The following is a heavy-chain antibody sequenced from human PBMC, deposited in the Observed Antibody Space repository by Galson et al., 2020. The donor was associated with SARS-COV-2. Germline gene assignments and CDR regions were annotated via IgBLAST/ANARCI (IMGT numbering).Heavy chain of an antibody. CDR3: ARHVSSYYNWFDP. J-gene: IGHJ5*02. CDR2: IYPGDSDT. Sequence: HGESLKISCKGSGYSFTSYWIGWVRQMPGKGLEWMGIIYPGDSDTRYSPSFQGQVTISADKSISTAYLQWSSLKASDTAMYYWARHVSSYYNWFDPWGQGTLVTGSS. CDR1: GYSFTSYW. D-gene: IGHD2-15*01. V-gene: IGHV5-51*01.